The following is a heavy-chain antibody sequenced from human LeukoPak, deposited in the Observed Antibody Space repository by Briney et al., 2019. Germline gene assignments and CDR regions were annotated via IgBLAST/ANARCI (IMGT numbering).Heavy chain of an antibody. CDR1: GGSIGSYY. Sequence: SETLSLTCTVSGGSIGSYYWSWIRQPAGKGLEWIGRIYTSGSTNYNPSLKSRVTMSVDTSKNQFSLKLSSVTAADTAVYYCAVEVRYFDLTTQYYFDYWGQGTLVTVSS. CDR3: AVEVRYFDLTTQYYFDY. D-gene: IGHD3-9*01. V-gene: IGHV4-4*07. CDR2: IYTSGST. J-gene: IGHJ4*02.